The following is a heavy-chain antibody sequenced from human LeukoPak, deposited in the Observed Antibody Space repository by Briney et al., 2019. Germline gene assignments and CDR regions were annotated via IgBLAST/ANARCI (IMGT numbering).Heavy chain of an antibody. CDR3: ARDNGDYERATNYFDY. J-gene: IGHJ4*02. CDR2: IYHSGST. CDR1: GYSISSGYY. D-gene: IGHD4-17*01. V-gene: IGHV4-38-2*02. Sequence: SETLSLTCTVSGYSISSGYYWGWIRQPPGKGLEWIGSIYHSGSTYYNPSLKSRVTISVDTSKNQFSLKLSSVTAADTAVYYCARDNGDYERATNYFDYWGQGTLVTVSS.